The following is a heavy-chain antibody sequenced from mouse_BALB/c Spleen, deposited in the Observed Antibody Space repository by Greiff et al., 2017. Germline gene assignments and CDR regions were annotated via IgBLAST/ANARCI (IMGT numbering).Heavy chain of an antibody. J-gene: IGHJ2*01. CDR3: ARHEVRRGYYFDY. Sequence: EVKLEESGGGLVQPGGSLKLSCAASGFTFSSYTMSWVRQTPEKRLEWVAYISNGGGSTYYPDTVKGRFTISRDNAKNTLYLQMSSLKSEDTAMYYCARHEVRRGYYFDYWGQGTTLTVSS. V-gene: IGHV5-12-2*01. CDR1: GFTFSSYT. CDR2: ISNGGGST. D-gene: IGHD2-14*01.